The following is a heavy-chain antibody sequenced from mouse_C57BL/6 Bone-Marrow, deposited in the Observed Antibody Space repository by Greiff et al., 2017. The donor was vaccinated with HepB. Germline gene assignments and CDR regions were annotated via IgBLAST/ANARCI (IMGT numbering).Heavy chain of an antibody. CDR2: IHPNSGST. CDR1: GYTFTSYW. V-gene: IGHV1-64*01. J-gene: IGHJ4*01. CDR3: ARGRTPEDYAMDY. Sequence: VKLQQPGAELVKPGASVKLSCKASGYTFTSYWMHWVKQRPGQGLEWIGMIHPNSGSTNYNEKFKSKATLTVDKSSSTAYMQLSSLTSEDSAVYYCARGRTPEDYAMDYWGQGTSVTVSS.